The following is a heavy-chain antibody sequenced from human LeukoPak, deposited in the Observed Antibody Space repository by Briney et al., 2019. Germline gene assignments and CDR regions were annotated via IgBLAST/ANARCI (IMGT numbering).Heavy chain of an antibody. D-gene: IGHD3-10*01. J-gene: IGHJ4*02. Sequence: GGSLRLSCAASGFTFSNYETNWVRQAPGKGLEWVSYISSSGNTIYYADSVKGRFTISRDNAKNSLYLQMNSLRAEDTAIYYCARDFYYGSGRFDYWGQGTLVSVSS. CDR1: GFTFSNYE. CDR2: ISSSGNTI. CDR3: ARDFYYGSGRFDY. V-gene: IGHV3-48*03.